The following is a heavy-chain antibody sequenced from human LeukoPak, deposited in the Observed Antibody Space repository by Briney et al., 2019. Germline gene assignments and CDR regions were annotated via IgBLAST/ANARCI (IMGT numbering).Heavy chain of an antibody. D-gene: IGHD2-15*01. J-gene: IGHJ6*02. V-gene: IGHV1-18*01. CDR3: ARDLIVVVAANSYYYYGMDV. CDR1: GYTFTSYG. Sequence: ASVKVSYKASGYTFTSYGISWVRQAPGQGLEWMGWISAYNGNTNYAQKLQGRVTMTTDTSTSTAYMELRSLRSDDTAVYYCARDLIVVVAANSYYYYGMDVWGQGTTVTVSS. CDR2: ISAYNGNT.